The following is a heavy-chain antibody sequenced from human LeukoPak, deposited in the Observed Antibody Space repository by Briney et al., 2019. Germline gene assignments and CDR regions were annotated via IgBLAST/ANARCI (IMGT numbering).Heavy chain of an antibody. CDR3: ASARSPSGSGRQTNYYYYYMDV. CDR2: MNPNSGNT. J-gene: IGHJ6*03. Sequence: GASVEVSCKAFGYTFTSYDINWVRQATGQGLEWMGWMNPNSGNTGYAQKFQGRVTMTRNTSISTAYMELSSLRSEDTAVYYCASARSPSGSGRQTNYYYYYMDVWGKGTTVTVSS. CDR1: GYTFTSYD. D-gene: IGHD3-10*01. V-gene: IGHV1-8*01.